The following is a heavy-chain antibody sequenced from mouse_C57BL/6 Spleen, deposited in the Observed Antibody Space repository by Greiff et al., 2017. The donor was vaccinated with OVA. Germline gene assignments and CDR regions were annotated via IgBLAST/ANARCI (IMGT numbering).Heavy chain of an antibody. J-gene: IGHJ4*01. Sequence: VQLKQSGPELVKPGASVKISCKASGYTFTDYYMNWVKQSHGKSLEWIGDINPNNGGTSYNQKFKGKATLTVDKSSSTAYMELRSLTSEDSAVYYCAGYDYEDAMDYWGQGTSVTVSS. CDR1: GYTFTDYY. V-gene: IGHV1-26*01. CDR3: AGYDYEDAMDY. D-gene: IGHD2-4*01. CDR2: INPNNGGT.